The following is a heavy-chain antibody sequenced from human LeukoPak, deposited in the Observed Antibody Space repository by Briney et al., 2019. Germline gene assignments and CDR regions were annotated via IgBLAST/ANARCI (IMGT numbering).Heavy chain of an antibody. Sequence: SETLSLTCSVSGASINTYYWSWLRQPPGKGLEWIGYVHYTGSTNNNPSLKSRVTISLDTSKKQFSLKLSSVTAADTAVYYCARGVVLTGYPLDFWGRGTLVTVSS. CDR3: ARGVVLTGYPLDF. CDR1: GASINTYY. D-gene: IGHD3-9*01. V-gene: IGHV4-59*01. CDR2: VHYTGST. J-gene: IGHJ4*02.